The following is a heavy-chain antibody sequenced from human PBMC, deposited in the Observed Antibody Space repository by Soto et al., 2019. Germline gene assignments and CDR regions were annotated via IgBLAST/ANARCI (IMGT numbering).Heavy chain of an antibody. CDR3: TRWGTTCYDY. D-gene: IGHD2-8*01. CDR1: GFSFSSYS. V-gene: IGHV3-21*01. J-gene: IGHJ4*02. CDR2: IGFSTSNI. Sequence: GGSLRLSCAASGFSFSSYSMNWVRQAPGKGLEWVSSIGFSTSNIYYADSVKGRFTISRDNAKNSLYLQMNSLKAEDTAVYYCTRWGTTCYDYWGQGTLVTVSS.